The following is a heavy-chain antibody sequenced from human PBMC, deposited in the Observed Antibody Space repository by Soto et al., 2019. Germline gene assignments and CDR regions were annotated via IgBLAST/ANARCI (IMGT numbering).Heavy chain of an antibody. Sequence: ASVKVSCKASGYTFTGYYMHWVRQAPGQGLEWMGWINPNSGGTNYAQKFQGRVTMTRDTSISTAYMELSRLRSDDTAVYYCARVRNYDILTGYYGPWGQGTLVTVS. J-gene: IGHJ5*02. V-gene: IGHV1-2*02. CDR1: GYTFTGYY. CDR2: INPNSGGT. D-gene: IGHD3-9*01. CDR3: ARVRNYDILTGYYGP.